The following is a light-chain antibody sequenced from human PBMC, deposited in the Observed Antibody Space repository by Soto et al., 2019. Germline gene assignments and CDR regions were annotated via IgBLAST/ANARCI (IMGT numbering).Light chain of an antibody. Sequence: EIVLTQSPGTLSLSPGERATLSCRASQSVSSSYLAWYQQKPGQAPRLLIYGASSRATGIPDRFSGSGSGTDFTLTISSLQSEDFAVYFCQQYNKWPYTFGQGTKLEIK. V-gene: IGKV3-20*01. J-gene: IGKJ2*01. CDR3: QQYNKWPYT. CDR1: QSVSSSY. CDR2: GAS.